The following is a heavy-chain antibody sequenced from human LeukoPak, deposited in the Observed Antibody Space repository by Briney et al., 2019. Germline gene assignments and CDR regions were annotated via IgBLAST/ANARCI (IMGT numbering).Heavy chain of an antibody. J-gene: IGHJ4*02. D-gene: IGHD5-18*01. V-gene: IGHV4-34*01. Sequence: KPSETLSLTCAVYGGSFSDYYWSWIRQPPGKGLEWIGEINHSGSTNYNPSLKSRVTISVDTPKNQFSLKLSSVTAADTAVYYCARWGTWIQLWSTDYWGQGTLVTVSS. CDR3: ARWGTWIQLWSTDY. CDR2: INHSGST. CDR1: GGSFSDYY.